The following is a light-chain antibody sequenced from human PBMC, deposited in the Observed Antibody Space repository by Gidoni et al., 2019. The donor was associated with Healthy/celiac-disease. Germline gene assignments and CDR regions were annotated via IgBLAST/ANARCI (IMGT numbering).Light chain of an antibody. Sequence: DIVMTQSPLSLPVTPGEPASISCRSSPSLLHSNGYNYLDWYLQKPGQSPQLLIYLGSNRAAGVPDRFSGSGSGTDFTLKSSRVEAEDVGVYYCMQARQTPWTFGQGTKVEIK. V-gene: IGKV2-28*01. CDR1: PSLLHSNGYNY. CDR3: MQARQTPWT. CDR2: LGS. J-gene: IGKJ1*01.